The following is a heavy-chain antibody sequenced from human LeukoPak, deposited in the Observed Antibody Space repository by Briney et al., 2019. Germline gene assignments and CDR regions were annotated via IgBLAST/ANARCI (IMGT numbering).Heavy chain of an antibody. V-gene: IGHV3-23*01. CDR3: AKGVSQPKYYFEY. J-gene: IGHJ4*02. D-gene: IGHD2-2*01. CDR2: ITGSGDEA. Sequence: GGSLRLSCAASGFPFTSAMRWVRQAPGKGLEWVSSITGSGDEAFYADSVKGRFTIFRDNSKNTLYLQMNSLRAADTAVYYCAKGVSQPKYYFEYWGRGTLVTVSS. CDR1: GFPFTSA.